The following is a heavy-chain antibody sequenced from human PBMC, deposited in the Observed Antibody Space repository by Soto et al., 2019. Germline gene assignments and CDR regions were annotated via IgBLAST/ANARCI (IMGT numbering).Heavy chain of an antibody. D-gene: IGHD5-18*01. CDR1: GSNFATYL. J-gene: IGHJ6*01. CDR3: ARYWHSYSLTYHRGMDV. V-gene: IGHV5-51*01. Sequence: PGESLNVSCKGSGSNFATYLIGWVRQMPGKCLECMGIIYPADSDTRYSPSFQGQVTISADKSISTAYLQWSSLKASDTAMYYCARYWHSYSLTYHRGMDVWGQGTPVTVSS. CDR2: IYPADSDT.